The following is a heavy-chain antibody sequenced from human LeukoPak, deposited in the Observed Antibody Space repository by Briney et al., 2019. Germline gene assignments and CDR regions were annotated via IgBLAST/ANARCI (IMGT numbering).Heavy chain of an antibody. Sequence: SETLSLTCTVSGDSISSDYWSWLRQPPGKGLEWIAYIHYSGSTKYSPSVKSRVTISMDTSKSRFSLRLTSVTPADTAVYYCARGAGWYEYWGQGALVTVSS. V-gene: IGHV4-59*01. CDR2: IHYSGST. CDR3: ARGAGWYEY. J-gene: IGHJ4*02. CDR1: GDSISSDY. D-gene: IGHD6-19*01.